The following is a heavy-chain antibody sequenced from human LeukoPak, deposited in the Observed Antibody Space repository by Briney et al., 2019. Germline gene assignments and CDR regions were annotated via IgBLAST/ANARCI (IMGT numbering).Heavy chain of an antibody. J-gene: IGHJ6*02. V-gene: IGHV3-7*04. D-gene: IGHD1-14*01. CDR1: GFTSSSYW. Sequence: GGSLRPSCAASGFTSSSYWMTWVRQAPGKGLEWVDNIKQDGSEKYYVDSVRGRFTISRENAKNSLYLQMNSLRAEDTAVYYCARITYHDLDVWGQGTTVTVSS. CDR3: ARITYHDLDV. CDR2: IKQDGSEK.